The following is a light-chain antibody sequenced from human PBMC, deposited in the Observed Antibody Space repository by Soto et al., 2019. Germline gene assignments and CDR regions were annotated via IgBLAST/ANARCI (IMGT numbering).Light chain of an antibody. CDR2: AAS. J-gene: IGKJ5*01. Sequence: DIQMTQSPSSVSASVGDRVTIACRASRDIGSWLAWYQQKPGKAPNLLIYAASSLQSGVPSRFSGSGSGTFFTLTISSLQPEDFATYFCLQTDTFPITFGQGTRLEI. CDR1: RDIGSW. CDR3: LQTDTFPIT. V-gene: IGKV1-12*01.